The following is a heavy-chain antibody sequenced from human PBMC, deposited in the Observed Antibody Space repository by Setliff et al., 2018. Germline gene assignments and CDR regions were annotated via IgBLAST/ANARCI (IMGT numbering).Heavy chain of an antibody. CDR1: GFTFSNFW. CDR3: ARVAGRGRYWYFDL. CDR2: ISGDASEI. Sequence: GGSLRLSCAASGFTFSNFWLHWVRQAPGKGLEWISRISGDASEIYYANSVKGRFTISRDNAKNSLYLRMNSLRAEDTAVYYCARVAGRGRYWYFDLWGRGTLVTVSS. V-gene: IGHV3-74*01. J-gene: IGHJ2*01.